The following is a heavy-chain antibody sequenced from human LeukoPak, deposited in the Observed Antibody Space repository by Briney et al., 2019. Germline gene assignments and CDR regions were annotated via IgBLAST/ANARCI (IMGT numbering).Heavy chain of an antibody. Sequence: PSETLSLTCTVSDYTISSGYYWGWIRQPPGKELEWIGSFYHNENTYYRPSLKSRVVISVDRSKNQFSLKLSSVTAADTAVYYCARGPSSGWGGYFDYWGQGTLVTVSS. V-gene: IGHV4-38-2*02. D-gene: IGHD6-19*01. CDR2: FYHNENT. CDR1: DYTISSGYY. J-gene: IGHJ4*02. CDR3: ARGPSSGWGGYFDY.